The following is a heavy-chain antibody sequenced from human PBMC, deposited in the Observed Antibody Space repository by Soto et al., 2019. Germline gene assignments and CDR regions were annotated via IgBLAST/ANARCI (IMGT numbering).Heavy chain of an antibody. CDR1: GFTFSTYG. CDR3: ARDYHSSRWCGTDD. D-gene: IGHD2-8*02. CDR2: IGSSSTTM. J-gene: IGHJ4*02. Sequence: EVQLVESGGGLVQSGGSLRLSCVASGFTFSTYGMNWVRQAPGKGLEWVSYIGSSSTTMYYSDSVKGRFTISRENGKNSLYLQMNSLIVEDTAVYYCARDYHSSRWCGTDDGGRGTLVSVSS. V-gene: IGHV3-48*01.